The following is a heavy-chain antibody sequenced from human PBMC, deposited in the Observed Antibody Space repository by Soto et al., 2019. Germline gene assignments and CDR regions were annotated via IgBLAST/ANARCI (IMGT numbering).Heavy chain of an antibody. D-gene: IGHD6-25*01. CDR1: GFSLSNARMG. CDR3: ARTDSSGPYYYYYGMDV. J-gene: IGHJ6*02. V-gene: IGHV2-26*01. CDR2: IFSNDEK. Sequence: ESGPTLVNPTETLTLTCTVSGFSLSNARMGVSWIRQPPGKALEWLAHIFSNDEKSYSTSLKSRLTISKDTSKSQVVLTMTNMDPVDTATYYCARTDSSGPYYYYYGMDVWGQGTTVTVSS.